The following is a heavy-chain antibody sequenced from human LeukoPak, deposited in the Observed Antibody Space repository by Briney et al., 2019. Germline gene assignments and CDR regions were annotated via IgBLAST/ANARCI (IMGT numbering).Heavy chain of an antibody. CDR1: GFTFSNYW. J-gene: IGHJ2*01. V-gene: IGHV3-74*01. CDR2: INSDGSNT. D-gene: IGHD3-16*01. CDR3: AKDGGWMDPSVLYWYFDL. Sequence: GGSLRLSCAASGFTFSNYWMHWVRQAPGKGLVWVSRINSDGSNTSYADSVKGRFTISRDNSKNTLFLQMNSLRAEDTAVYYCAKDGGWMDPSVLYWYFDLWGRGTLVTVSS.